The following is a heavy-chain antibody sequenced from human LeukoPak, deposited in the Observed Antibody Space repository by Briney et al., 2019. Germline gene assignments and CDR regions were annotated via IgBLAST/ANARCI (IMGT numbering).Heavy chain of an antibody. Sequence: GASVKVSCKAYDFSFTSYGMSWVRQAPGQGLEWMGWISAYNGSTKYAQKLQGRVTMTTDTSTGTAYMELRSLRPDDTAVYYCARDLTSNVAVTEYHYYAMDVWGQGTTVTVSS. CDR2: ISAYNGST. V-gene: IGHV1-18*01. J-gene: IGHJ6*02. CDR1: DFSFTSYG. D-gene: IGHD6-19*01. CDR3: ARDLTSNVAVTEYHYYAMDV.